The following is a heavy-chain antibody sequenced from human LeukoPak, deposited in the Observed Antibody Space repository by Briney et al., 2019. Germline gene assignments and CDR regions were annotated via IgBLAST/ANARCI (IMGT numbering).Heavy chain of an antibody. V-gene: IGHV1-2*06. CDR1: GYTFTGYY. J-gene: IGHJ5*02. Sequence: ASVKVSCKASGYTFTGYYMHWVRQAPGQGLEWMGRINPNSGGTNYAQKFQGRVTMTRDTSISTAYMELSRLRSDDTAVYYCAREDDYDFWSGYLNWFDPWGQGTLVTVSS. CDR3: AREDDYDFWSGYLNWFDP. D-gene: IGHD3-3*01. CDR2: INPNSGGT.